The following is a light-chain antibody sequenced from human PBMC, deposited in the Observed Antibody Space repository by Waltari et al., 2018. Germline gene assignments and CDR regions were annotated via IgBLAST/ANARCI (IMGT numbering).Light chain of an antibody. Sequence: QLVLTQSPSASASLGASVKLTCTLSSGHSTYTIAWHQQQPEKGPRYLMRVNSDGTHSKGVGIPDRFSGSTSGGERHLTISSLQSEDEADYYCQTWGTGTVVFGGGTKLTVL. V-gene: IGLV4-69*01. CDR3: QTWGTGTVV. J-gene: IGLJ2*01. CDR2: VNSDGTH. CDR1: SGHSTYT.